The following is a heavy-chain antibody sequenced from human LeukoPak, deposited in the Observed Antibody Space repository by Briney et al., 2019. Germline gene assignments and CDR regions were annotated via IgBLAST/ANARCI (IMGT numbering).Heavy chain of an antibody. CDR3: ARDNARYYDFWSGYYTAGYYFDY. Sequence: ASVTVSCPASGYTFTSYGISWVRHAPGHGLEWMGWINPNSGGTNYAQKFQGWVTMTRDTSISTAYMELSRLRSDDTAVYYCARDNARYYDFWSGYYTAGYYFDYWGQGTLVTVSS. CDR2: INPNSGGT. D-gene: IGHD3-3*01. J-gene: IGHJ4*02. CDR1: GYTFTSYG. V-gene: IGHV1-2*04.